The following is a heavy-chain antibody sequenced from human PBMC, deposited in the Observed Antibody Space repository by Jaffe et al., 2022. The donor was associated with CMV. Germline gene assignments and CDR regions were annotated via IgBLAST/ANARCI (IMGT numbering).Heavy chain of an antibody. Sequence: QVQLVQSGAEVKKPGASVKVSCKASGYTFTSYAMHWVRQAPGQRLEWMGWINAGNGNTKYSQKFQGRVTITRDTSASTAYMELSSLRSEDTAVYYCATYSSSWYRSRYHAFDIWGQGTMVTVSS. CDR1: GYTFTSYA. D-gene: IGHD6-13*01. J-gene: IGHJ3*02. CDR2: INAGNGNT. V-gene: IGHV1-3*01. CDR3: ATYSSSWYRSRYHAFDI.